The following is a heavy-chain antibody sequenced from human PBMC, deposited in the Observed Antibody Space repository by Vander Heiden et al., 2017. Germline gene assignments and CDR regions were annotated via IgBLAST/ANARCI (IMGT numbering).Heavy chain of an antibody. J-gene: IGHJ4*02. CDR1: GFTFSTYS. D-gene: IGHD3-22*01. Sequence: EVQLVESGGGLVQPGGSLRLSCAASGFTFSTYSMNWVRQAPGKGLEWLSYISSGDSSIHYADSVRGRFTISRDTAKNSLYLQMDSLRDEDTAVYYCARGYHYYDSSGYYPFYFDYWGQGALVTVSS. V-gene: IGHV3-48*02. CDR3: ARGYHYYDSSGYYPFYFDY. CDR2: ISSGDSSI.